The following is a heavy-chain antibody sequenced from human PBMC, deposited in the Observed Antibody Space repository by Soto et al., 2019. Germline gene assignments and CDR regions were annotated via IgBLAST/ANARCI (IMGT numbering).Heavy chain of an antibody. D-gene: IGHD3-22*01. CDR1: GFTFSRYG. V-gene: IGHV3-30*18. CDR2: ISYDGSNK. Sequence: LSLSSAPSGFTFSRYGMHWVRQAPGKGLEWVAVISYDGSNKYYADSVKGRFTISRDNSKNTLYLKMNSLRAEDTAVYYCAKDNGPAVAVIFIDYWGKGNLVT. J-gene: IGHJ4*02. CDR3: AKDNGPAVAVIFIDY.